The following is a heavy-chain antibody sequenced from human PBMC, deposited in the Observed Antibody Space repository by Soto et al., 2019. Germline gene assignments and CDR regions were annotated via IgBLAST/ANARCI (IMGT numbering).Heavy chain of an antibody. Sequence: PGGSLRLSCAASGFSFSDYGMHWVRQAPGKGLEWVAVIWYDGNNKYYVDSVKGRFTISRDNSKNTVYLQMNSLRAEDTAVYYCAREATFPIVVVVAASGFDYWGQGTLVTVSS. J-gene: IGHJ4*02. D-gene: IGHD2-15*01. V-gene: IGHV3-33*01. CDR2: IWYDGNNK. CDR3: AREATFPIVVVVAASGFDY. CDR1: GFSFSDYG.